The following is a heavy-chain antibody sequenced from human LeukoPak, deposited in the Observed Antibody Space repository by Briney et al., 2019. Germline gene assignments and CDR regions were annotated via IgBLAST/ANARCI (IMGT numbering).Heavy chain of an antibody. CDR3: ARVNNYGADP. D-gene: IGHD4-17*01. V-gene: IGHV3-48*02. CDR1: GFTYSSFS. J-gene: IGHJ5*02. CDR2: ISLGSSSI. Sequence: PGGALRHSCAASGFTYSSFSMNWVRQAPGRGLAGVSCISLGSSSIHYADSVKGRFTISRDNAKNSLYLQMNSLRDEDTAVYYCARVNNYGADPWGQGTLVTVSS.